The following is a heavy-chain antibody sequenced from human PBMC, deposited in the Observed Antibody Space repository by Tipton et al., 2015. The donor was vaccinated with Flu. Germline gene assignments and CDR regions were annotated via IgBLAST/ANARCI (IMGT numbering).Heavy chain of an antibody. CDR1: GFTFSSYG. Sequence: SLRLSCAAPGFTFSSYGMHWVRQAPGKGLEWVAVIWYDGSNKYYADSVKGRFTISRDNSKNTLYLQMNSLRAEDTAVYYCASELYYHSGRLDYWGQGTLVTVSS. CDR2: IWYDGSNK. V-gene: IGHV3-33*01. CDR3: ASELYYHSGRLDY. D-gene: IGHD2-8*01. J-gene: IGHJ4*02.